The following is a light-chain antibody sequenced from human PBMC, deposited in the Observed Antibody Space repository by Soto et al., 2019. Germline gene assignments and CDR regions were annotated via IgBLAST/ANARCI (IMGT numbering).Light chain of an antibody. J-gene: IGKJ4*01. CDR3: QQYNSYSPRT. CDR2: DAS. CDR1: QSISSW. Sequence: DIQMTQSPSYLSGSVGDRVTITCRASQSISSWLAWYQQKPGKAPKLLIYDASSLESGVPSRFSGSGSGTEFTLTISSLQPDDFATYYCQQYNSYSPRTFGGGTKVDIK. V-gene: IGKV1-5*01.